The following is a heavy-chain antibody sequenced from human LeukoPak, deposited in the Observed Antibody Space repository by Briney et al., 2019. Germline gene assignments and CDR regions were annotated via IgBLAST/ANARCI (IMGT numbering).Heavy chain of an antibody. J-gene: IGHJ6*02. Sequence: ASVKVSCKASGYTFTKYAISWVRQAPGQGLEWMGWISGYNGNTKYAQEFQGRVTMTTATSTSTAYMELRSLTSDDTAVYYCARVTLSVAGDLYYYYGLDVWAQGTTVTVSS. CDR3: ARVTLSVAGDLYYYYGLDV. CDR2: ISGYNGNT. D-gene: IGHD6-19*01. V-gene: IGHV1-18*01. CDR1: GYTFTKYA.